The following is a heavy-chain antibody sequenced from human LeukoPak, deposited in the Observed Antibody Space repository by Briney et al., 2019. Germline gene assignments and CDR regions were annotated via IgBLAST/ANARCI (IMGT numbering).Heavy chain of an antibody. CDR1: GVSLSTSGVG. D-gene: IGHD3-22*01. CDR2: IYWNDDK. V-gene: IGHV2-5*01. CDR3: AHIYDSSGRISGFDY. J-gene: IGHJ4*02. Sequence: SGPTLVKPTQTLTPTCTFSGVSLSTSGVGVGWIRQPPGKALEWLALIYWNDDKRYSPSLKSRLTITKDTSKNQVVLTMTNMDPVDTATYYCAHIYDSSGRISGFDYWGQGTLVTVSS.